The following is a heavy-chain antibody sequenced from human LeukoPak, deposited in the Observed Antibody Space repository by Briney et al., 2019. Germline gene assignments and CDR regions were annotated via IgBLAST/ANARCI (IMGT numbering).Heavy chain of an antibody. D-gene: IGHD2-15*01. V-gene: IGHV3-30*18. CDR2: VSYDGSNK. CDR3: AKDRGYCSGGSCQYYYYGMDV. J-gene: IGHJ6*02. CDR1: GFTFSSDG. Sequence: GGSLRLSCAASGFTFSSDGVHWVRQAPGKGLEWVAVVSYDGSNKYYADSVKGRFTISRDNSKNTLYLQMNSLRAEDTAVYYRAKDRGYCSGGSCQYYYYGMDVWGQGTTVTVSS.